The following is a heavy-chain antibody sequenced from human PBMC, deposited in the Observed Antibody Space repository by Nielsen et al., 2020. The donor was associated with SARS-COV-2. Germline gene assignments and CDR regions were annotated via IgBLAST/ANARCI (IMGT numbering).Heavy chain of an antibody. CDR1: GYTFTDYY. CDR3: ARVEWYSNDGYYGMDV. V-gene: IGHV1-3*01. Sequence: ASVKVSCKASGYTFTDYYIHWVRQAPGQSLEWMGWINAGNGNTKYSQKFQGRVTITSDTAASTDYMELRGLRSEDTAVYYCARVEWYSNDGYYGMDVWGQGTTVTVSS. J-gene: IGHJ6*02. D-gene: IGHD3-3*01. CDR2: INAGNGNT.